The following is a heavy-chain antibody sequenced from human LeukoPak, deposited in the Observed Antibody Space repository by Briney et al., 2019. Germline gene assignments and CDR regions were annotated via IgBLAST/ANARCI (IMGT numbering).Heavy chain of an antibody. CDR3: ARRSERAVAAYAFDI. V-gene: IGHV5-51*01. Sequence: GASLQISCTGSGYSFTSYWIGWVRPLPGKGLEWMGIIYVGDSGTRYSPSFQGQVTISADKSISTAYLQWSSLKASDTAMYYCARRSERAVAAYAFDIWGQGTMVTVSS. D-gene: IGHD6-19*01. CDR2: IYVGDSGT. CDR1: GYSFTSYW. J-gene: IGHJ3*02.